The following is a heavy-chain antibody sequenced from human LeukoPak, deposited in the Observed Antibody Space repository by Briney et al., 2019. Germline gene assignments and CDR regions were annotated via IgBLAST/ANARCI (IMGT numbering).Heavy chain of an antibody. CDR1: GFTFIKYG. D-gene: IGHD2-21*02. J-gene: IGHJ4*02. V-gene: IGHV3-33*01. CDR2: IWFDGSQK. Sequence: GGSLRLSCAASGFTFIKYGMHWVRQAPGKGLERVAVIWFDGSQKYYADSVKGRFTISRDNSKNTVYLQINSLRAEDTAVYYCARVSPAIVVVTGTGAPDYWGQGTLVTVSS. CDR3: ARVSPAIVVVTGTGAPDY.